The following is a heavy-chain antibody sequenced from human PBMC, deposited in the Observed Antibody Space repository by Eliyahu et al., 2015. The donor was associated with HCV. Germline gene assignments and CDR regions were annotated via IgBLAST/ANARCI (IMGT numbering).Heavy chain of an antibody. CDR3: ARASEGMDV. J-gene: IGHJ6*02. V-gene: IGHV3-13*01. Sequence: EVQLVESGGGLVQPGGSLRLSCAASGFTFSGHDMHWVRQVTGKGLEWVSGINTGGDTYYADSVKGRFTISRENAQNLLYLQMNSLRAGDTAVYYCARASEGMDVWGQGTTVTVSS. CDR1: GFTFSGHD. CDR2: INTGGDT.